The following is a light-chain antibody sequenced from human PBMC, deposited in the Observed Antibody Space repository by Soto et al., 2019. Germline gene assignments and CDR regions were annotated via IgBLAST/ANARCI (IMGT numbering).Light chain of an antibody. Sequence: EIVMTQSPATLSVSPGERATLSCRASQSVSSNLAWYQQKPGQAPRLLIYGTYIRATGIPARFSGSGSGTEFTLPISSLQFEDFAVYYWQQYNNWPPLTFGGGTKVEIK. CDR3: QQYNNWPPLT. J-gene: IGKJ4*01. V-gene: IGKV3D-15*01. CDR2: GTY. CDR1: QSVSSN.